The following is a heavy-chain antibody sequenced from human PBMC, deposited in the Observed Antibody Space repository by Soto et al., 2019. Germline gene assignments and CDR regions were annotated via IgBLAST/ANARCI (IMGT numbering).Heavy chain of an antibody. CDR3: ARQKGYYDILTGYNWFDP. Sequence: SETLSLTCTVSGGSISSSSYYWGWIRQPPGKGLEWIGSIYYSGSTYYNPSLKSRVTISEDTSKNQFSLKLISVTAADTAVYYCARQKGYYDILTGYNWFDPWGQGTLVTVSS. J-gene: IGHJ5*02. CDR2: IYYSGST. CDR1: GGSISSSSYY. V-gene: IGHV4-39*01. D-gene: IGHD3-9*01.